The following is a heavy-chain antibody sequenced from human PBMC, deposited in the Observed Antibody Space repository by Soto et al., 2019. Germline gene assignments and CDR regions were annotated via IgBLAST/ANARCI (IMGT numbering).Heavy chain of an antibody. D-gene: IGHD6-13*01. Sequence: QVQLVESGGGVIQPGTSLSLSCGSSGFTFRSFGMYWVRQAPGKGLEWVAVVSYDGNHKYYADSVKGRFTVSRDNAKNVLYLQMNSLRGDDTAVYYCAKDVGQQLVLNYGMDVWGQGTTVTVSS. J-gene: IGHJ6*02. V-gene: IGHV3-30*18. CDR2: VSYDGNHK. CDR3: AKDVGQQLVLNYGMDV. CDR1: GFTFRSFG.